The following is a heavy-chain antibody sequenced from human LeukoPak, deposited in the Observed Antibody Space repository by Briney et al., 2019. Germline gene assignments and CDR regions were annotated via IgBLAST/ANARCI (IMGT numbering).Heavy chain of an antibody. D-gene: IGHD6-13*01. V-gene: IGHV4-34*01. CDR2: INHSGST. CDR3: ARGGPGYSSSWYDH. J-gene: IGHJ5*02. CDR1: GGSFSGYY. Sequence: SETLSLTCAVYGGSFSGYYWSWIRQPPGKGLEWIGEINHSGSTNYNPSLKSRVTISVDTSKNQFSLKLSSVTAADTAVYYCARGGPGYSSSWYDHWGQGTLVTVSS.